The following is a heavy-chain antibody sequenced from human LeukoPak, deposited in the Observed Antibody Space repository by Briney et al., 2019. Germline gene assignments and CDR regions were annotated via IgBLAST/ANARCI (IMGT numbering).Heavy chain of an antibody. CDR3: ARGGSGNWNAPFDY. J-gene: IGHJ4*02. D-gene: IGHD1-1*01. V-gene: IGHV3-21*01. CDR1: GFTFSDYS. Sequence: GGSLRLSCAVSGFTFSDYSMNWVRQAPGQGLEWVSSISSSTSSIYYADSVKGRFTISRDNAKNSLYLQMNSLRTEDTAVYYCARGGSGNWNAPFDYWGQGTLVTVSS. CDR2: ISSSTSSI.